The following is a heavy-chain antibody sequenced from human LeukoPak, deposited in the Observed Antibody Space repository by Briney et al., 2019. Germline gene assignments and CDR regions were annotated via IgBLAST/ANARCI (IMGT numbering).Heavy chain of an antibody. V-gene: IGHV3-48*03. CDR2: ISSSGGAT. CDR3: ARINGQRTSIDY. J-gene: IGHJ4*02. Sequence: GGSLRLSCLASRFTFNNFEITWVRQAPGKGLEWVSYISSSGGATYYAESMKGRFTISRDNAKNSVFLQMNGLRPSDTSVYYCARINGQRTSIDYWGQGTLVTVSS. CDR1: RFTFNNFE. D-gene: IGHD6-25*01.